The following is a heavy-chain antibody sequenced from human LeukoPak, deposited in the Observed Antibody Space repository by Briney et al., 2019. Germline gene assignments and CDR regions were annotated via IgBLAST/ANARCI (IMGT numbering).Heavy chain of an antibody. V-gene: IGHV5-51*01. Sequence: GESLRISCKGSGYSFTSYWIGWVRQMPGKGLEWMGSIYPGDSDTRYSPSFQGQVTISADKSISTAYLQWSSLKASDTAMYYCARQILWFGELTGWFDPWGQGTLVTVFS. J-gene: IGHJ5*02. CDR1: GYSFTSYW. CDR2: IYPGDSDT. CDR3: ARQILWFGELTGWFDP. D-gene: IGHD3-10*01.